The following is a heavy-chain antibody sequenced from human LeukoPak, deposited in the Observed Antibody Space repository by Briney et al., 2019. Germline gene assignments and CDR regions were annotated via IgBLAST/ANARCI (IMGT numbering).Heavy chain of an antibody. CDR3: ARGGSRSYTSSTLDY. D-gene: IGHD6-6*01. V-gene: IGHV4-59*12. J-gene: IGHJ4*02. CDR2: ISYSGST. Sequence: SETLSLTCSVSGGSITVYYWNWIRQSPGKGLEWIGSISYSGSTNYDPSLKSRVTISIDTSKNRFSLKVSSVIAADTAMYYCARGGSRSYTSSTLDYWGQGTLVTVSS. CDR1: GGSITVYY.